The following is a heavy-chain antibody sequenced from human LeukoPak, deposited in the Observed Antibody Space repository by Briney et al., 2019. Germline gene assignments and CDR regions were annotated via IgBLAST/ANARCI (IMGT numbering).Heavy chain of an antibody. CDR1: GGSISGYY. V-gene: IGHV4-59*08. CDR3: AGRYSSGWGLDY. J-gene: IGHJ4*02. CDR2: IYYSGST. D-gene: IGHD6-19*01. Sequence: SETLSLTCSVSGGSISGYYWSWIRQPPGKGLEWIGYIYYSGSTNYNPSLKSRVTISVDTSKNQFSLILTSVTAADTAVYFCAGRYSSGWGLDYWGQGTLVTVSS.